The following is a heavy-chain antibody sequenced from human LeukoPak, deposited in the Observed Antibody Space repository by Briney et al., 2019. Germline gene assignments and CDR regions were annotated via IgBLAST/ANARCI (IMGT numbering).Heavy chain of an antibody. CDR3: AREMRFGELYYYYYGMDV. V-gene: IGHV1-69*01. D-gene: IGHD3-10*01. CDR2: IIPIFGTA. J-gene: IGHJ6*04. Sequence: SVKVSCKASGGTFSSYAISWVRQASGQGLEWMGGIIPIFGTANYAQKFQGRVTITADESTSTAYMELSSLRSEDTAVYYCAREMRFGELYYYYYGMDVWGKGTTVTVSS. CDR1: GGTFSSYA.